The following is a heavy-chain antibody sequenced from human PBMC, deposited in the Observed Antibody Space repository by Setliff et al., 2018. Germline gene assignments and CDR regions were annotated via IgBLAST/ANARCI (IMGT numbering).Heavy chain of an antibody. J-gene: IGHJ4*02. D-gene: IGHD3-10*01. CDR1: GFTFSSHG. Sequence: SLRLSCAVSGFTFSSHGMNWVRQAPGKGLEWVAYISNWGTTIYYADSVKGRFTISRDNSQNTLYLQMNSLRAEDTAVYYCAKDRPQGVNGRSLDYWGRGALVTVSS. CDR3: AKDRPQGVNGRSLDY. CDR2: ISNWGTTI. V-gene: IGHV3-48*03.